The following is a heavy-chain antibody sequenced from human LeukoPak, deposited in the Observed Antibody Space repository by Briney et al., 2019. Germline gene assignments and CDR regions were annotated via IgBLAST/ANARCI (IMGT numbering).Heavy chain of an antibody. CDR3: ARGGMVRGVTLDY. Sequence: GGSLRLSCAASGFTFSSYGMHWVRQAPGKGLVWVSRINSDGSSTSYADSVKGRFTISRDNAKNTLYLQMNSLRAEDTAVYYCARGGMVRGVTLDYWGQGTLVTVSS. V-gene: IGHV3-74*01. D-gene: IGHD3-10*01. CDR2: INSDGSST. J-gene: IGHJ4*02. CDR1: GFTFSSYG.